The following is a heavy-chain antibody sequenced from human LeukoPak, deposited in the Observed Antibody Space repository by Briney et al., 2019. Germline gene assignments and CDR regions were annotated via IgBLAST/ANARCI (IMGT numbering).Heavy chain of an antibody. Sequence: GGSLRLSCTSSGFTFDDYGMHWVRQGPGKGLEWVALISWDGRSTYYADSVKDRFTISRDNIKRSLYLQLSSLTPGVTADYYCGRDRDYEGKFHIVHWGQGTRVSVSS. CDR3: GRDRDYEGKFHIVH. D-gene: IGHD4-17*01. J-gene: IGHJ3*01. CDR2: ISWDGRST. CDR1: GFTFDDYG. V-gene: IGHV3-43D*04.